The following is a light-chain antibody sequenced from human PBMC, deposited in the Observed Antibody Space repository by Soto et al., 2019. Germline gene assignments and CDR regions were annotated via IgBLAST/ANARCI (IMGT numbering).Light chain of an antibody. Sequence: EIVLTQSPGTLSLSPGERATLSCRASQSVSSSYLAWYQQKPGQAPRLLIYGASSRATGIPDRFSGSGSGQDVTLTISRLEAEDVAVYYCQQYGSSPPVTFGPGTKVDIK. CDR2: GAS. CDR3: QQYGSSPPVT. J-gene: IGKJ3*01. V-gene: IGKV3-20*01. CDR1: QSVSSSY.